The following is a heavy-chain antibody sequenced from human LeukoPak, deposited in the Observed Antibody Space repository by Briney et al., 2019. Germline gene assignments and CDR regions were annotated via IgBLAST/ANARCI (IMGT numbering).Heavy chain of an antibody. J-gene: IGHJ4*02. CDR2: INHSGST. Sequence: SETLSLTCAVYGGSFSGYYWSWIRQPPGKGLEWFGEINHSGSTNYNPSLKSRVTISVDTSKNQFSLKLSSVTAADTAVYYCARHRPRYYYGSGSYPYYLDYWGQGTLVTVSS. CDR1: GGSFSGYY. CDR3: ARHRPRYYYGSGSYPYYLDY. V-gene: IGHV4-34*01. D-gene: IGHD3-10*01.